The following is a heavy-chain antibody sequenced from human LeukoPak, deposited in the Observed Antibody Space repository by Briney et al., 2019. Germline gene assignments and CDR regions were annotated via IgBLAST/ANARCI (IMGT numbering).Heavy chain of an antibody. CDR2: MNPNSGNT. V-gene: IGHV1-8*01. J-gene: IGHJ6*03. D-gene: IGHD6-13*01. Sequence: ASVKVSCKASGYTFTSYDINWVRQATGQGLEWMGWMNPNSGNTGYAQKFQGRVTMTRNTSISTAYMELSSLRSEDTAVYYCARAAGTRIAAARAYYYYYMDVWGKGTTVTVSS. CDR3: ARAAGTRIAAARAYYYYYMDV. CDR1: GYTFTSYD.